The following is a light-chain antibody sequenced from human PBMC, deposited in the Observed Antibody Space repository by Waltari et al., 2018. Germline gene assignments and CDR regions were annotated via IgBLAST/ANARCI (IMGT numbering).Light chain of an antibody. J-gene: IGKJ4*01. CDR3: QQYNNWPPVT. CDR1: QSVGSN. CDR2: DDT. V-gene: IGKV3-15*01. Sequence: EIVMTQSPATLSVSPGEGVTLACRASQSVGSNLAWYQQKHGQALRPVIYDDTTRATSMPARFGGSGSGTELNLTISRMQCEDLSVYYCQQYNNWPPVTFGGGTKVEIK.